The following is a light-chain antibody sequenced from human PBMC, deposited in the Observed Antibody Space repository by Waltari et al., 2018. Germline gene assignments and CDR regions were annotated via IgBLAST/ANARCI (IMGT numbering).Light chain of an antibody. CDR1: DSDVGAYNF. CDR3: SSYTTSNAPGV. V-gene: IGLV2-14*01. CDR2: EVS. Sequence: QSALTQPASVPGSPGQSITISCTGTDSDVGAYNFVSWYRQHPGKAPHLIIYEVSERPPGVSARFSGSKSGNTAALTISGLQADDEAVYYCSSYTTSNAPGVFGTGTKVTVL. J-gene: IGLJ1*01.